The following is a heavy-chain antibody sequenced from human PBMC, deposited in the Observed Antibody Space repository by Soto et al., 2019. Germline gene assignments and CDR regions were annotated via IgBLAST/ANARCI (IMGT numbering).Heavy chain of an antibody. J-gene: IGHJ6*03. Sequence: EVQLVESGGGLVKPGGSLRLSCAASGFTFSSYSMNWVRQAPGKGLEWVSSISSSSSYIYYADSVKGRFTISRDNAKNSLYLQKNSLRAEDTAVYYGARDALVGPFYYYYYMDVWGKGTTVTVSS. CDR2: ISSSSSYI. CDR1: GFTFSSYS. V-gene: IGHV3-21*01. CDR3: ARDALVGPFYYYYYMDV. D-gene: IGHD3-10*01.